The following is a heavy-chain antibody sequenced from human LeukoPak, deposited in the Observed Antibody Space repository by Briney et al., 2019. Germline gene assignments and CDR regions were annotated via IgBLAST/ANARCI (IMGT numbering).Heavy chain of an antibody. Sequence: SETLSLTCTVSGGSISSSSYYWGWIRQPPGKGLEWIGSIYYSGSTYYNPSLKSRVTISVDTSKNQFSLKLSSVTAADTAVYYCARDTRRAFDYWGQGTLVTVSS. CDR1: GGSISSSSYY. J-gene: IGHJ4*02. CDR3: ARDTRRAFDY. CDR2: IYYSGST. D-gene: IGHD2-15*01. V-gene: IGHV4-39*02.